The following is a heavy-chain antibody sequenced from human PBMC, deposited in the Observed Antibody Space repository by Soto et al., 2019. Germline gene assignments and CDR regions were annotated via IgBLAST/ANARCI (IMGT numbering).Heavy chain of an antibody. V-gene: IGHV1-8*01. J-gene: IGHJ4*02. Sequence: QVQVVQSRTEVKKHGASVKVSCKTSGYTFTDYDITWVRQTTGQGLEWMGWMSPDSGNAGYAQQFQGRVTMTSNTTTSTPSMELWSLRSENTAMYYCEVTTGYWGQGTMVTVSS. CDR1: GYTFTDYD. CDR2: MSPDSGNA. D-gene: IGHD2-21*02. CDR3: EVTTGY.